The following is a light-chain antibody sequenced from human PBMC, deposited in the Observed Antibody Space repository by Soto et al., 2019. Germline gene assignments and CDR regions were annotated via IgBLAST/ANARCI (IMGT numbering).Light chain of an antibody. Sequence: EIVLTQSPATLSLTTGESATLSCRASQSVSSYLAWYQQKPGQAPRLLIYDASNRATGIPARFSGSGSGTDFTLTISSLEPEAFAVYYCQQRSNWPPRFTFGPGTKVDIK. CDR3: QQRSNWPPRFT. CDR2: DAS. J-gene: IGKJ3*01. CDR1: QSVSSY. V-gene: IGKV3-11*01.